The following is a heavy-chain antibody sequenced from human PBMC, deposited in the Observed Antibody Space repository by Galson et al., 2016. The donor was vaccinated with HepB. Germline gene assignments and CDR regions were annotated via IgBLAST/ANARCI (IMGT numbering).Heavy chain of an antibody. Sequence: SLRLSCAASGLTVSANYMSWVRQAPGKGLEWVSVIYGGGDTTYYADSVKGRFTISRDNSKNTLYLQMNSLRVEDTAIYYCAKDHSSNWYAYYYYYMDVWGKGTTVTVSS. CDR2: IYGGGDTT. V-gene: IGHV3-53*01. CDR3: AKDHSSNWYAYYYYYMDV. CDR1: GLTVSANY. J-gene: IGHJ6*03. D-gene: IGHD6-13*01.